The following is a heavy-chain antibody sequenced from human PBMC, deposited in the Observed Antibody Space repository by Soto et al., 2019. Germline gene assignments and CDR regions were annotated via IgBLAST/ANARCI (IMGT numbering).Heavy chain of an antibody. CDR2: TFHDGTA. V-gene: IGHV4-4*02. CDR1: GVSISSGNW. D-gene: IGHD2-8*01. Sequence: SETLSLTCAVSGVSISSGNWWTWVRQTPQRGLEYIGETFHDGTANYYPSFERRVAISVDTSKNQFSLKLTSVTAADMAIYFCARLVYDTRLNYLYFDFWGQGDLVTGSS. J-gene: IGHJ4*02. CDR3: ARLVYDTRLNYLYFDF.